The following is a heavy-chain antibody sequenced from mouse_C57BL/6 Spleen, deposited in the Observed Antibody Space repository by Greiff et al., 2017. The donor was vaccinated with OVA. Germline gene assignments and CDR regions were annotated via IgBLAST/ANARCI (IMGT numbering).Heavy chain of an antibody. V-gene: IGHV1-26*01. CDR1: GYTFTDYY. CDR3: ARNSYGSSYGYAMDY. CDR2: INPNNGGT. D-gene: IGHD1-1*01. Sequence: VQLQQSGPELVKPGASVKISCKASGYTFTDYYMNWVKQSHGKSLEWIGDINPNNGGTSYNQKFKGKATLTVDKSSSTAYMELRSLTSEDSAVYYCARNSYGSSYGYAMDYWGQGTSVTVSS. J-gene: IGHJ4*01.